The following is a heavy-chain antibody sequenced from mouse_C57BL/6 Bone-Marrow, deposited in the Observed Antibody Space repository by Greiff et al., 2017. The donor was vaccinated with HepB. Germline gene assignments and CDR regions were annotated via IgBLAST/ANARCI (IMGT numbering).Heavy chain of an antibody. D-gene: IGHD2-5*01. J-gene: IGHJ1*03. CDR2: INSDGGST. CDR3: ARLHISNTLLWYFDV. V-gene: IGHV5-2*01. CDR1: AYEFPSHD. Sequence: EVQVVESGGGLVQPGESLKLSCESNAYEFPSHDMSWVRKTPEKRLELVAAINSDGGSTYYPDTMERRFIISRANPKKTLDRQMSRLRSEDTALYYCARLHISNTLLWYFDVWGTGTTVTVSS.